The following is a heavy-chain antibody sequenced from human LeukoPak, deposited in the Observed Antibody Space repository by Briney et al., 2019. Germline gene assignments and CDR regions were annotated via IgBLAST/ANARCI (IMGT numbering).Heavy chain of an antibody. CDR2: IFFSGST. J-gene: IGHJ2*01. CDR3: ARKGDGYNSGYFDL. Sequence: SETLSLTCSVSGGSISSGSYYWGWLRQPPGKGLEWIGSIFFSGSTYYNPSLKSRVTISVDTSKNQFSLILSSMTAADTAVYYCARKGDGYNSGYFDLWGRGTLVTVSS. CDR1: GGSISSGSYY. D-gene: IGHD5-24*01. V-gene: IGHV4-39*01.